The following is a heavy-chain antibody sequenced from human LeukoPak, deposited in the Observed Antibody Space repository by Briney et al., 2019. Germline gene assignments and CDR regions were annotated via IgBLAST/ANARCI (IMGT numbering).Heavy chain of an antibody. CDR2: IYSGGSP. CDR1: GFSVSGNF. CDR3: ARVSGIRGNYYGF. Sequence: GGSLRPSCAASGFSVSGNFMGWVRQAPGRGLEWVSIIYSGGSPYYADSVRGRFTISRDNSKNTVSLQMNSLRAEDTAVYYCARVSGIRGNYYGFWGQGTLVTVSS. D-gene: IGHD1-26*01. V-gene: IGHV3-53*01. J-gene: IGHJ4*02.